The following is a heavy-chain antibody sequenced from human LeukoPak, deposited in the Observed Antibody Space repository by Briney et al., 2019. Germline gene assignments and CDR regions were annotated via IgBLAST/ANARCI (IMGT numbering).Heavy chain of an antibody. J-gene: IGHJ3*02. CDR3: AKTGFTTRMVATGGAFDI. Sequence: ASVKVSCKASGYTFTSYGISWVRQAPGQGLEWMGWISAYNGNTNYAQKLQGRVTMTTDTSTSTAYMELRSLRSDDTAVYYYAKTGFTTRMVATGGAFDIWGQGTMVTVSS. V-gene: IGHV1-18*01. CDR1: GYTFTSYG. D-gene: IGHD5-12*01. CDR2: ISAYNGNT.